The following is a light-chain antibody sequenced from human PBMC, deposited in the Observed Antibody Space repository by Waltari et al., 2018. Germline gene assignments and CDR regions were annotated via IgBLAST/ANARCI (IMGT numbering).Light chain of an antibody. CDR3: SSYISSDIPVV. V-gene: IGLV2-14*03. CDR1: SSDIGGYNF. J-gene: IGLJ2*01. Sequence: QSALTQPASVSGSPGQSITISCTGTSSDIGGYNFVSWYQQYPGKVPKLIICDVNNRPSGVSNRFSGSKSGDTASLTISGLQAEDEADYYCSSYISSDIPVVFGGGTKLTVL. CDR2: DVN.